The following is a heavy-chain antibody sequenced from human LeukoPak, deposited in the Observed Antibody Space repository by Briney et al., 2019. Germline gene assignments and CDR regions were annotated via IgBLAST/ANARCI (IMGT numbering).Heavy chain of an antibody. V-gene: IGHV4-59*01. CDR2: IYYSGSN. CDR3: ARITYYYDSSGYYPVMDY. J-gene: IGHJ4*02. Sequence: AETLSLTCTASGFTISSYYRSWIRQPPGKGLEWIGYIYYSGSNNYNPSLKSRGTISVDTSKNQFSLKLSSVTAADTAVYYCARITYYYDSSGYYPVMDYWGQGTLVTVSS. D-gene: IGHD3-22*01. CDR1: GFTISSYY.